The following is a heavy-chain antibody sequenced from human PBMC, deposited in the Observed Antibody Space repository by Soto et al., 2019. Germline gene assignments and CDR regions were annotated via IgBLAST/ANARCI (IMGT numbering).Heavy chain of an antibody. J-gene: IGHJ4*02. CDR2: ISSSGSTI. V-gene: IGHV3-48*03. CDR3: AKPDIVVVPAAPFDY. CDR1: GFTFSSYE. D-gene: IGHD2-2*01. Sequence: PGGSLRLSCAASGFTFSSYEMNWVRQAPGKGLEWVSYISSSGSTIYYADSVKGRFTISRDNSKNTLYLQMNSLRAEDTAVYYCAKPDIVVVPAAPFDYWGQGTLVTVSS.